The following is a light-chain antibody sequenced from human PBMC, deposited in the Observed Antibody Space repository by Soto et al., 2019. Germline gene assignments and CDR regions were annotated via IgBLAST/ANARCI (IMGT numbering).Light chain of an antibody. CDR1: QSVSSY. V-gene: IGKV3-11*01. J-gene: IGKJ4*01. CDR2: DAS. Sequence: EIVLTQSPATLSLSPGERATLSCRASQSVSSYLAWYQQKPAQAPRIVIYDASNRAAGIPARFSGSGSGTDFTLTISSLEPEDFAVYYCQQRAKWPLTFGGGTKVDIK. CDR3: QQRAKWPLT.